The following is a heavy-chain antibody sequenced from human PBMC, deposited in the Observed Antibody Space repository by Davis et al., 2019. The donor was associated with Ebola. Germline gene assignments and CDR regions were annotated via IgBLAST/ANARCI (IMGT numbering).Heavy chain of an antibody. CDR1: GFTFSSYW. CDR3: ARDRGSSGYYYYFDY. Sequence: GESLKISCAASGFTFSSYWMSWVRQAPGKGLEWVANIKQDGSEKYYVDSVKGRFTISRDNSKNTLYLQMNSLRAEDTAVYYCARDRGSSGYYYYFDYWGQGTLVTVSS. D-gene: IGHD3-22*01. J-gene: IGHJ4*02. CDR2: IKQDGSEK. V-gene: IGHV3-7*01.